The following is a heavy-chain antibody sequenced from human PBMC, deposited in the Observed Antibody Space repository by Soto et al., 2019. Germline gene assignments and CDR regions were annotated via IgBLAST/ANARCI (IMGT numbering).Heavy chain of an antibody. CDR1: GGAFSSYA. V-gene: IGHV1-69*13. CDR3: ARDQSEDYGDSHWYYYGMDV. Sequence: SVTVSCKASGGAFSSYATSWGRQAPAQGREWMGGIIPIFGTANYAQKFQGRVTITADESTSTAYMELSSLRSEDTAVYYCARDQSEDYGDSHWYYYGMDVWGQGTTVTVSS. D-gene: IGHD4-17*01. CDR2: IIPIFGTA. J-gene: IGHJ6*02.